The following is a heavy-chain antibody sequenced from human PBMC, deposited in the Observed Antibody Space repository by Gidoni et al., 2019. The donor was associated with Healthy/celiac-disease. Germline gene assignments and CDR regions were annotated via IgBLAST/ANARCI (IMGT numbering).Heavy chain of an antibody. CDR2: ISYDGSNK. V-gene: IGHV3-30*18. CDR1: GFTFSSYG. CDR3: AKDRGPYYVGTFDYFDY. J-gene: IGHJ4*02. D-gene: IGHD3-22*01. Sequence: GFTFSSYGMHWVRQAPGKGLEWVAVISYDGSNKYYADSVKGRFTISRDNSKNTLYLQMNSLRAEDTAVYYCAKDRGPYYVGTFDYFDYWGQGTLVTVSS.